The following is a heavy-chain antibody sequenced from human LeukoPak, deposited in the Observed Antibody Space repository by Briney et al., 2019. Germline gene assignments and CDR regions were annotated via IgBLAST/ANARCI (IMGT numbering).Heavy chain of an antibody. D-gene: IGHD2-21*02. CDR2: IYYSGNT. Sequence: SETLSLTCTVSGGSISSYYWSWIRQPAGKGLEWIGYIYYSGNTNYNPSLKSRVTMSLDTSKNQFSLKLSSVTAADTAVYYCARLPGVVTAIRYFDLWGRGTLVTVSS. J-gene: IGHJ2*01. CDR3: ARLPGVVTAIRYFDL. V-gene: IGHV4-59*01. CDR1: GGSISSYY.